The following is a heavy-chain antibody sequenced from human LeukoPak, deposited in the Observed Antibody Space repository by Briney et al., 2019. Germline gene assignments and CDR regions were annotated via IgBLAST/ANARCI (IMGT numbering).Heavy chain of an antibody. V-gene: IGHV2-5*02. J-gene: IGHJ4*02. Sequence: SGPTLVKPTQTLMLTCSCSGFSLSTNGMAVGWVLQPPGKALEWLALIYWDDDKRYSPSLESSFSIIKDTSKNLVVLVMANVDPVDTAPYYCAHSSVDSGYAFEHWGQGTLITVSS. CDR2: IYWDDDK. CDR1: GFSLSTNGMA. CDR3: AHSSVDSGYAFEH. D-gene: IGHD3-22*01.